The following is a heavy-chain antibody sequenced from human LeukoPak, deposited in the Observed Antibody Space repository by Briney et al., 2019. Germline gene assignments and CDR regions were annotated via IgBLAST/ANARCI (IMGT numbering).Heavy chain of an antibody. CDR2: ISSNSRTI. V-gene: IGHV3-48*01. D-gene: IGHD4-11*01. J-gene: IGHJ4*02. Sequence: GSLRLSCAASEFIFSNYGMNWVRQAPGKGLEWVSYISSNSRTINYADSVRGRFTISRDNGKNSLYLQMNSLRVEDTAVYYCARGGYSRPDYWGQGTLVTVSS. CDR3: ARGGYSRPDY. CDR1: EFIFSNYG.